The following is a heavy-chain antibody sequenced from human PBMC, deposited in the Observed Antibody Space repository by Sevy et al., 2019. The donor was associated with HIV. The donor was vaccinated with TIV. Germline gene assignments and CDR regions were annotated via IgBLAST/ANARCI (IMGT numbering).Heavy chain of an antibody. CDR2: ISAYNGNT. J-gene: IGHJ4*02. V-gene: IGHV1-18*01. D-gene: IGHD3-22*01. CDR1: DYTFSTQG. CDR3: ARDWSPGYYYDAIGVKRDYYFDY. Sequence: ASVKVSCKASDYTFSTQGFNWVRQAPGQGLEWMGWISAYNGNTKYARKFQGRVTMTTDTSTSTAYMELRILTSDYTAVYYCARDWSPGYYYDAIGVKRDYYFDYWGQGTLVTVSS.